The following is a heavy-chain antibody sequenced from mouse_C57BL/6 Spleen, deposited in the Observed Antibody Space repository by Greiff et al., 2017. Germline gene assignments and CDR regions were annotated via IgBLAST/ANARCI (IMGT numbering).Heavy chain of an antibody. CDR3: ARPGTKDYAMDY. V-gene: IGHV1-81*01. Sequence: VQLQQSGAELARPGASVKLSCKASGYTFTSYGISWVKQRTGQGLAWIGEIYPRSGNTYYNEKFKGKDTLPPDKSSSTAYMALRSLTSEDSAVYFCARPGTKDYAMDYWGQGTSVTVSS. J-gene: IGHJ4*01. CDR1: GYTFTSYG. CDR2: IYPRSGNT. D-gene: IGHD4-1*01.